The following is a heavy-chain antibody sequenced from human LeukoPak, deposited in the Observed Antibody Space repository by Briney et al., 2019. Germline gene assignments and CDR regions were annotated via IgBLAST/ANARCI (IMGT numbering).Heavy chain of an antibody. V-gene: IGHV3-9*01. CDR3: AKDDIEQLDEDY. D-gene: IGHD6-6*01. CDR1: GFTFDDYA. J-gene: IGHJ4*02. CDR2: ISWDSGRI. Sequence: GGSLRLSCVTSGFTFDDYAMHWVRQAPGKGLEWVSYISWDSGRIAYADSVRGRFTISRDNAKNSLYLQMNSLRAEDTAVYYCAKDDIEQLDEDYWGQGTLVTVSS.